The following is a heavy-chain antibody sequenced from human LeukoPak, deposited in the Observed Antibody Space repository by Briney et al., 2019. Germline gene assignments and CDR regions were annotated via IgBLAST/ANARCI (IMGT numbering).Heavy chain of an antibody. CDR3: ARQVVPAAMLLWFGELLYDY. V-gene: IGHV4-39*01. CDR1: GGSISSSSYY. D-gene: IGHD3-10*01. Sequence: SETLPLTCTVSGGSISSSSYYWGWIRQPPGKGLEWIGCIYYSGSTYYNPSLKSRVTISVDTSKNQFSLKLSSVTATDTAVYYCARQVVPAAMLLWFGELLYDYWGQGTLVTVSS. CDR2: IYYSGST. J-gene: IGHJ4*02.